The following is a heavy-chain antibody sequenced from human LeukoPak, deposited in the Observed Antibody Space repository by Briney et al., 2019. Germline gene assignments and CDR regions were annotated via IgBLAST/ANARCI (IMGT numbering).Heavy chain of an antibody. CDR3: ARDNSVGDIAWWFDP. V-gene: IGHV1-46*01. J-gene: IGHJ5*02. CDR1: GYSFTSHY. D-gene: IGHD3-16*02. Sequence: GASVKVSCKASGYSFTSHYMHWVRQAPGQGLEWMGLINPSGSSTLYAQKFQGRVTMTRDMSTTTDYMELSSLRSEDTVVYYCARDNSVGDIAWWFDPWGQGTLVTVSS. CDR2: INPSGSST.